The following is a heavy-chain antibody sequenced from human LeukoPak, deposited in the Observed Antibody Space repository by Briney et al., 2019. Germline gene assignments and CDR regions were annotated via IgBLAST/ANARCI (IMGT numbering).Heavy chain of an antibody. CDR1: GFTFSSYG. CDR2: IWYDGSNK. V-gene: IGHV3-33*06. Sequence: GGSLRLSCAASGFTFSSYGMHWVRQAPGKGLEWVAVIWYDGSNKYYADSVKGRFTISRDNSKNTLHLQMNSLRAEDTAVYYCAKDFGSGWLVDYWGQGTLVTVSS. J-gene: IGHJ4*02. CDR3: AKDFGSGWLVDY. D-gene: IGHD6-19*01.